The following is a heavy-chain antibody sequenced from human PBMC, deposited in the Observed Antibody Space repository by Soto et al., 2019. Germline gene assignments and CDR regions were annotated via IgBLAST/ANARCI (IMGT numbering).Heavy chain of an antibody. CDR2: IRSKAYGGTT. D-gene: IGHD3-3*01. CDR3: TRRGSWSGYYNDAFDI. J-gene: IGHJ3*02. CDR1: GFTFGDYA. Sequence: LRLSCTASGFTFGDYAMSWVRQAPGKGLEWVGFIRSKAYGGTTEYAASVKGRFTISRDDSKSIAYLQMNSLKTEDTAVYYCTRRGSWSGYYNDAFDIWGQGTMVTVS. V-gene: IGHV3-49*04.